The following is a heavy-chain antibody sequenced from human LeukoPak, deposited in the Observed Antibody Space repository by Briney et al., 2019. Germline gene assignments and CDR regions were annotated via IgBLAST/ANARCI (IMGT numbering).Heavy chain of an antibody. Sequence: SETLSLTCTVSGGSISSSSYYWSWIRQPAGKGLEWIGRIYTSGSTNYNPSLKSRVTMSVDTSKNQFSLKLSSVTAADTAVYYCAREGSGWDYWGQGTLVTVSS. CDR3: AREGSGWDY. V-gene: IGHV4-61*02. D-gene: IGHD6-19*01. CDR2: IYTSGST. J-gene: IGHJ4*02. CDR1: GGSISSSSYY.